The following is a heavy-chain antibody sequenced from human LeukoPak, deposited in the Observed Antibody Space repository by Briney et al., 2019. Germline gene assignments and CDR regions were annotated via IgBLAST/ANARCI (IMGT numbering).Heavy chain of an antibody. J-gene: IGHJ5*02. D-gene: IGHD2-2*01. CDR1: GFTFSSYW. CDR3: ARASSTSCYS. V-gene: IGHV3-74*01. CDR2: IDTDGSRT. Sequence: PGGSLRLSCAASGFTFSSYWMHWVRQAPGKGLVWVSRIDTDGSRTSYADFVKGRFTISRDNAQNTLYLQMNSLRAEDTAVYYCARASSTSCYSWGQGTLVTVSS.